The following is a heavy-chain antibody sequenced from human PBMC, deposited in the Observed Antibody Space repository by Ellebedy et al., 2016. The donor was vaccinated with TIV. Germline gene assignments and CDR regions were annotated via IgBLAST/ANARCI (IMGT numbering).Heavy chain of an antibody. CDR1: GASISSNNW. Sequence: SETLSLXYAVSGASISSNNWWSWVRQPPGNGLEWIGDLFHTGRTNYNPSLKSRVTISVEKSKNQFSLVLRSVTAADTAIYYCARILTAYYNQYYDGMGVWGQGTTVTVSS. J-gene: IGHJ6*02. V-gene: IGHV4-4*02. CDR3: ARILTAYYNQYYDGMGV. D-gene: IGHD3-9*01. CDR2: LFHTGRT.